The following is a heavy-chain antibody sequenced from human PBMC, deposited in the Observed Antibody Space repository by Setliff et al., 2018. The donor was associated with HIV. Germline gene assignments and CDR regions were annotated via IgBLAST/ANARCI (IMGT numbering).Heavy chain of an antibody. Sequence: PSETLSLTCTVSGSSISSYYWSWIRQPPGKGLEWIGYIYYSGSTNYNPSLKSRVTISVDTSKNQFSLKLSSVTAADTAVYYCARIRPDLVFDYWGQGT. D-gene: IGHD3-16*02. CDR1: GSSISSYY. CDR3: ARIRPDLVFDY. CDR2: IYYSGST. V-gene: IGHV4-59*01. J-gene: IGHJ4*02.